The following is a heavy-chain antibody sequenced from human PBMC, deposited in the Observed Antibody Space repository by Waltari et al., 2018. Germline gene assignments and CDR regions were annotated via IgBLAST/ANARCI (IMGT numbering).Heavy chain of an antibody. J-gene: IGHJ4*02. CDR2: ISGSGHTT. CDR1: GLSFSSFA. D-gene: IGHD2-8*02. CDR3: AKGTDLVVYASTNEY. Sequence: EVPLLESGGGLVQPGGSLILSCVASGLSFSSFAMGWVRQSPGKGREWVPSISGSGHTTYYADSGQGRFSISRDFSKNTLYLQMDSLRVEDTALYYCAKGTDLVVYASTNEYWGQGTLVTVAS. V-gene: IGHV3-23*01.